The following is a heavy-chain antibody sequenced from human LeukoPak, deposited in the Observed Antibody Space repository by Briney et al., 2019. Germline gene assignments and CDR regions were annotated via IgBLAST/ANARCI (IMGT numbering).Heavy chain of an antibody. Sequence: PSETLSLTCTVSGGSLSSYYWSWIRQPAGKGLEWIGRIYTSGSTNYNPSLKSRVTMSVDTSKNQFSLKLSSVTAADTAVYYCARDRGAVWGSYRYDYWGQGTLVTVSS. CDR3: ARDRGAVWGSYRYDY. V-gene: IGHV4-4*07. CDR1: GGSLSSYY. D-gene: IGHD3-16*02. J-gene: IGHJ4*02. CDR2: IYTSGST.